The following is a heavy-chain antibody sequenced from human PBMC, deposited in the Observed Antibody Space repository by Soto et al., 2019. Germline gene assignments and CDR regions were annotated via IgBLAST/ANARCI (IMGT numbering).Heavy chain of an antibody. J-gene: IGHJ6*02. Sequence: PGESLKISCKGSGYSFTSYWIGWVRQMPGKGLEWMGIIFPGDSDTTYSPSFQGQVTISADKSTSTAYLHWTSLKASDTAMYYCARRGRDGYYYVMEVWGQGTTVTVSS. V-gene: IGHV5-51*01. CDR1: GYSFTSYW. D-gene: IGHD3-16*01. CDR2: IFPGDSDT. CDR3: ARRGRDGYYYVMEV.